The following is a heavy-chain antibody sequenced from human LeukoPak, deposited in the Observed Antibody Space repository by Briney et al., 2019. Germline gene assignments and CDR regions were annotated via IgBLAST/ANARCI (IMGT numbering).Heavy chain of an antibody. CDR1: GFTFTSYG. J-gene: IGHJ4*02. V-gene: IGHV3-23*01. Sequence: GVTLRLSCAASGFTFTSYGMSWVRQTPGKGLEWVSGISGSGGSTYYADSVKGRFTISRDNAKNSLYLQMNSLRAEDTALYYCARDPDGYSDYWGQGTLVTVSS. CDR2: ISGSGGST. CDR3: ARDPDGYSDY. D-gene: IGHD5-24*01.